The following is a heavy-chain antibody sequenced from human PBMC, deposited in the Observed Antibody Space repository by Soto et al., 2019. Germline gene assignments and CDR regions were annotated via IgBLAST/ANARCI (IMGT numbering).Heavy chain of an antibody. Sequence: PSETLSLTCAVSGGSISSSNWWSWVRQPPGKGLEWIGEIYHSGSTNYNPSLRSRVTISVDKSKNQFSLKLSSVTAADTAVYYCARRGAYYDFWSGYYGMDVWGQGTTVTVSS. D-gene: IGHD3-3*01. CDR3: ARRGAYYDFWSGYYGMDV. J-gene: IGHJ6*02. CDR1: GGSISSSNW. CDR2: IYHSGST. V-gene: IGHV4-4*02.